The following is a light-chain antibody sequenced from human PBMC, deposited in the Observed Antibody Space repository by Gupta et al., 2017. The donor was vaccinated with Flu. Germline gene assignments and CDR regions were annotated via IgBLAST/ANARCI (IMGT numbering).Light chain of an antibody. CDR3: RQALQTPLT. CDR2: LGS. V-gene: IGKV2-28*01. CDR1: QSRLHENGYNY. Sequence: VTPGEPASISCRSSQSRLHENGYNYLDWYLQKPGQSPQLLIYLGSNRASGVPDRVSGSGSGTDFTLKISRVDAEDVGVYYCRQALQTPLTFGQGTRLDIK. J-gene: IGKJ5*01.